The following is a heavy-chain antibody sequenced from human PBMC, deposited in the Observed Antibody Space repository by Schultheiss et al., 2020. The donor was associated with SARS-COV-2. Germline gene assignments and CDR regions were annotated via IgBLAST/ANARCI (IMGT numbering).Heavy chain of an antibody. CDR3: ARRSGYDSYYYYYYMDV. D-gene: IGHD5-12*01. Sequence: GESLKISCAASGFTFSSYWMSWVRQAPGKGLEWVSYISSSSSTIYYADSVKGRFTISRDNAKNSLYLQMNSLRAEDTAVYYCARRSGYDSYYYYYYMDVWGKGTTVTVSS. CDR1: GFTFSSYW. CDR2: ISSSSSTI. J-gene: IGHJ6*03. V-gene: IGHV3-48*01.